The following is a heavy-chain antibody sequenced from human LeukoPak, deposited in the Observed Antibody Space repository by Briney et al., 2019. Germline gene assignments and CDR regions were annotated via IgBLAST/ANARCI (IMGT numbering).Heavy chain of an antibody. V-gene: IGHV1-18*01. CDR1: GYTFTSYG. CDR2: ISAYNGNT. D-gene: IGHD3-9*01. J-gene: IGHJ4*02. Sequence: GASVKVSCKASGYTFTSYGISWVRQAPGQGLEWMGWISAYNGNTNYAQKLQGRVTMITDTSTSTAYMELRSLRSDDTAVYYCARSRDILTGYYLGYFDYWGQGTLVTVSS. CDR3: ARSRDILTGYYLGYFDY.